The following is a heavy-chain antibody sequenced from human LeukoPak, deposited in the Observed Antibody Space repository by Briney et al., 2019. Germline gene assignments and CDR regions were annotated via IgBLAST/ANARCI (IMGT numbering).Heavy chain of an antibody. CDR1: GFTFSDYY. CDR3: ATDGAGFDT. CDR2: INIGGTNT. J-gene: IGHJ5*02. V-gene: IGHV3-11*01. Sequence: GGSLRLSCAASGFTFSDYYMSWIRQAPGKGLEWLSYINIGGTNTHYADSVRGRFTISRDNAKKSLYLEMNNLRAEDTAVYYCATDGAGFDTWGQGVLVTVSS.